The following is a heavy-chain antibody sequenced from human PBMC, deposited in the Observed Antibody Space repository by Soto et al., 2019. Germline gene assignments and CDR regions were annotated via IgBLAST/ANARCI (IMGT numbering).Heavy chain of an antibody. Sequence: ASVKVSCKASGYTFTSYGISWVRQAPGQGLEWMGWISAYNGNTNYAQKLQGRVTMTTDTSTSTAYMELRSLRSDDTAVYYCARDLSVSYDYVWGSFGDYWGQGTLVTSPQ. CDR1: GYTFTSYG. J-gene: IGHJ4*02. D-gene: IGHD3-16*01. V-gene: IGHV1-18*04. CDR3: ARDLSVSYDYVWGSFGDY. CDR2: ISAYNGNT.